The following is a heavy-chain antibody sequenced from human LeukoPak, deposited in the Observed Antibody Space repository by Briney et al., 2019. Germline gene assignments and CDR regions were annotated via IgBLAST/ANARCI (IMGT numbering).Heavy chain of an antibody. V-gene: IGHV4-39*07. CDR2: IYYSGST. Sequence: SETLSLTCTVSGGSISSSSYYWGWIRQPPGKGLEWIGSIYYSGSTYYNPSLKSRVTISVDKSKNQFSLKLTSVTAADTAVYYCTRGEKWDLHAFDMWGQGTMVIVSS. CDR3: TRGEKWDLHAFDM. D-gene: IGHD1-26*01. CDR1: GGSISSSSYY. J-gene: IGHJ3*02.